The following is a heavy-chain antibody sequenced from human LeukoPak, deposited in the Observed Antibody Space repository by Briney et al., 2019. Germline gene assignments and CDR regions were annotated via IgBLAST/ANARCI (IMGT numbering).Heavy chain of an antibody. CDR1: GGSISSSSYY. D-gene: IGHD2/OR15-2a*01. CDR2: IYYSGST. CDR3: ARSLSDIIGLDAFDI. V-gene: IGHV4-39*01. Sequence: MASETLSLTCTVSGGSISSSSYYWGWIRQPPGKGLEWIGSIYYSGSTYYNPSLKSRVTISVDTSKHQFSLKLSSVTAADTAVYYCARSLSDIIGLDAFDIWGQGTMVTVSS. J-gene: IGHJ3*02.